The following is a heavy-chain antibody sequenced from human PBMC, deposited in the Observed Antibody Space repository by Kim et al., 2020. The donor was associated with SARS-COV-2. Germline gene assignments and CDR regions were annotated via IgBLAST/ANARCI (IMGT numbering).Heavy chain of an antibody. CDR2: INHSGST. Sequence: SETLSLTCAVYGGSFSGYYWSWIRQPPGKGLEWIGEINHSGSTNYNPSLKSRVTISVDTSKNQFSLKLSSVTAADTAVYYCARPIAVAGADAFDIWGQGTMVTVSS. D-gene: IGHD6-19*01. CDR1: GGSFSGYY. J-gene: IGHJ3*02. CDR3: ARPIAVAGADAFDI. V-gene: IGHV4-34*01.